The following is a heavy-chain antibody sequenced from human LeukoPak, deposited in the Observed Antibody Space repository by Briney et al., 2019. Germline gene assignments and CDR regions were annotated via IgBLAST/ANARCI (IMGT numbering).Heavy chain of an antibody. J-gene: IGHJ4*02. D-gene: IGHD3-22*01. V-gene: IGHV3-23*01. CDR1: GFTFSSYA. CDR3: AKDVGEDDSSGYLVMEY. Sequence: PGGSLRLSCAASGFTFSSYAMSWVRQAPGKGLEWVSAISGSGGSTYYADSVKGRFTISRDNSKNTLYLQMNSLRAEDTAVYYCAKDVGEDDSSGYLVMEYWGQGTLVTVSS. CDR2: ISGSGGST.